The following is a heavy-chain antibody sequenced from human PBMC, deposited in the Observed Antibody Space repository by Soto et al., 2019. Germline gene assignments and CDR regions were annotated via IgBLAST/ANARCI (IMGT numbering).Heavy chain of an antibody. CDR3: ARRYCGSTNCYARGFTYDY. D-gene: IGHD2-2*01. V-gene: IGHV1-18*01. Sequence: GASVKVSCKSSGFSFTNYAISWVRQAPGQGLEWMGWISGYNGNTNYAEKVQGRVAMTTDTSTSTAYMELGSLRSDDTAVYYCARRYCGSTNCYARGFTYDYWGQGTPVTVSS. CDR2: ISGYNGNT. CDR1: GFSFTNYA. J-gene: IGHJ4*02.